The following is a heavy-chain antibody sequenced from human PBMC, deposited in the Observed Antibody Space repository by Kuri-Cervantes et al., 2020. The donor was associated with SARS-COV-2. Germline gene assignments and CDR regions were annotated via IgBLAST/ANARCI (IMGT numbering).Heavy chain of an antibody. D-gene: IGHD3-16*01. CDR3: ARGGTWSPEYYFDY. V-gene: IGHV3-30*02. CDR1: GFTFSSYG. J-gene: IGHJ4*02. Sequence: GGSLRLSCAASGFTFSSYGMHWVRQAPGKGLEWVAFIRYDGSNKYYADSVKGRFTISRDNSKNTLYLQMNSLRAEDTAVYYCARGGTWSPEYYFDYWGQGTLVTVSS. CDR2: IRYDGSNK.